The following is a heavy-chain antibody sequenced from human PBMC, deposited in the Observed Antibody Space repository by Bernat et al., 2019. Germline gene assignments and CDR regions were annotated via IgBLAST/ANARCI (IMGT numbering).Heavy chain of an antibody. J-gene: IGHJ6*01. CDR1: GFTFSSYW. D-gene: IGHD2-15*01. V-gene: IGHV3-7*03. CDR2: IKQGGSEK. CDR3: ARCGYCSGGSCCFSNCYGMDV. Sequence: EVQLVESGGGLVQPGGSLRLSCAASGFTFSSYWMSWVRQAPGKGLEWVANIKQGGSEKYYVDCVKGRFTISRDNAEDSRYLQMNRLRAEDTAVYYWARCGYCSGGSCCFSNCYGMDVWGQGTTVTVSS.